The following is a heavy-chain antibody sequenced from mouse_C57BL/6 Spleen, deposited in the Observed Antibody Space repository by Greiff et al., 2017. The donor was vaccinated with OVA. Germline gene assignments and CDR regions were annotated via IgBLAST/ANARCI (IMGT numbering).Heavy chain of an antibody. D-gene: IGHD4-1*02. V-gene: IGHV5-17*01. Sequence: EVQLVESGGGLVKPGGSLKLSCAASGFTFSDYGMHWVRQAPEKGLEWVAYISSGSSTIYYADTVKGRFTISRDNAKNTLFLQMTSLRSEDTAMYYCARGPTGTGYWYFDVWGTGTTVTVSS. CDR2: ISSGSSTI. CDR1: GFTFSDYG. J-gene: IGHJ1*03. CDR3: ARGPTGTGYWYFDV.